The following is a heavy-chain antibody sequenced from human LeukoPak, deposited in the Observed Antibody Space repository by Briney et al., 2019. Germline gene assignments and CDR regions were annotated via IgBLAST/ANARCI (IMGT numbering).Heavy chain of an antibody. CDR1: GFTFDDYA. J-gene: IGHJ5*02. Sequence: GRSLRLSCAASGFTFDDYAMHWVRQAPGKGLEWVSGISWNSGSIGYADSVKGRFTISRDNAKNSLYLQMNSLRAEDTALYYCAKGGFSAVAGFNWFDPWGQGTLVTVSS. V-gene: IGHV3-9*01. D-gene: IGHD6-19*01. CDR3: AKGGFSAVAGFNWFDP. CDR2: ISWNSGSI.